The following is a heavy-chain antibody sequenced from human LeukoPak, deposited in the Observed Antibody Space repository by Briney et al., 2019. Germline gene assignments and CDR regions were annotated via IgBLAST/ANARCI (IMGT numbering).Heavy chain of an antibody. CDR1: GFTFSSYS. CDR3: ARVLGGETDY. Sequence: PGGSLRLSCAASGFTFSSYSMNWIRQAPGKGLEWVSYISSSSSTIYYANSVKGRFTISRDNAKNSLYLQMNSLRAEDTAVYYCARVLGGETDYWGQGTLVTVSS. D-gene: IGHD3-16*01. V-gene: IGHV3-48*04. CDR2: ISSSSSTI. J-gene: IGHJ4*02.